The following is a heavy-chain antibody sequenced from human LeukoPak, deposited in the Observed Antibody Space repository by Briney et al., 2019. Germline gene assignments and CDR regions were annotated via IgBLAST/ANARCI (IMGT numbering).Heavy chain of an antibody. D-gene: IGHD3-22*01. Sequence: PSETLSLTCTVSGGSSSDTTYYWAWIRPPPGKGLEWIGSIYFSETKYNPSLKSRITISGDTSKNQFSLKLSSVTAADTAVYYCASPSKLVISRGGFDIWGQGTMVTVSA. CDR3: ASPSKLVISRGGFDI. CDR1: GGSSSDTTYY. J-gene: IGHJ3*02. V-gene: IGHV4-39*01. CDR2: IYFSET.